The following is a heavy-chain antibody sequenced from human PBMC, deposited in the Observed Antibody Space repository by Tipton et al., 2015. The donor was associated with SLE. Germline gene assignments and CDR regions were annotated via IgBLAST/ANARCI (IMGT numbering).Heavy chain of an antibody. D-gene: IGHD5-24*01. CDR2: IYYSGST. Sequence: TLSLTCTVSGGSISSSTYYWGWIRQPPGKGLEWIGSIYYSGSTYYNPSLKSRVTISVDTSKNQFSLDLASVTAADTAVYYCVKEGEMATTRYYFDSWGRGILGTVSS. CDR1: GGSISSSTYY. CDR3: VKEGEMATTRYYFDS. V-gene: IGHV4-39*07. J-gene: IGHJ4*02.